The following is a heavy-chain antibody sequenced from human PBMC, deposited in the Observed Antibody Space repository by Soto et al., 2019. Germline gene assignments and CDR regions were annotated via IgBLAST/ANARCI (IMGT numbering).Heavy chain of an antibody. CDR3: ARNEYSTTFYYYGMDV. D-gene: IGHD6-6*01. CDR1: GGTFSSYA. Sequence: QVQLVQSGAEVKKPGSSVKVSCKASGGTFSSYAITWVRQAPGQGLEWMGRIIPIFGTANYNQKFQGRVTITADESTSTASMELSSLRSADTAEYYCARNEYSTTFYYYGMDVWGQGTTVTVSS. CDR2: IIPIFGTA. J-gene: IGHJ6*02. V-gene: IGHV1-69*01.